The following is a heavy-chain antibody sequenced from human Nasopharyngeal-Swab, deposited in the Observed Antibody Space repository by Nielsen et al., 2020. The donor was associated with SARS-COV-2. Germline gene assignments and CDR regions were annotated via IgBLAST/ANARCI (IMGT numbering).Heavy chain of an antibody. CDR2: INHSGST. CDR3: ARGISGVVPAPILGLGPYFHYYSMDV. CDR1: GGSFSASY. V-gene: IGHV4-34*01. J-gene: IGHJ6*03. D-gene: IGHD3-16*01. Sequence: SETLSLTCAVYGGSFSASYWGWIRQPPGKGLEWIGEINHSGSTNYIPSLKSRVTISVDTSKNQFSLKVTSVTAADTAVYYCARGISGVVPAPILGLGPYFHYYSMDVWGKGTTVIVSS.